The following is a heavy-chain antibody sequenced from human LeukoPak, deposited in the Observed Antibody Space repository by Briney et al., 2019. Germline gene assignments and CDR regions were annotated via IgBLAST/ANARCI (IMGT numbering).Heavy chain of an antibody. CDR2: ISYDGSNK. CDR3: AKLGYCSGGSCYSGSGTWFDP. Sequence: GGSLRLSCAASGFTFSSYGMHWVRQAPGKGLEWVAVISYDGSNKYYADSVKGRFTISRDNSKNTLYLQMNSLRAEDTAVYYCAKLGYCSGGSCYSGSGTWFDPWGQGTLVTVSS. D-gene: IGHD2-15*01. V-gene: IGHV3-30*18. CDR1: GFTFSSYG. J-gene: IGHJ5*02.